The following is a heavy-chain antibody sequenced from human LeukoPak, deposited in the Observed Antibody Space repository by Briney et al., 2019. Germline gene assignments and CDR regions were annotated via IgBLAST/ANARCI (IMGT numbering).Heavy chain of an antibody. J-gene: IGHJ4*02. V-gene: IGHV3-23*01. Sequence: GGSLRLSCTVSGFTVSNNYMSWVRQAPGKGLEWVSAVSSDGINTYYTDSLKGRFTISRDNSKNTVFLQMHSLTAEDTAVYYCAKPFGFLEWLYGGYFDSWGQGTLVTVSS. CDR2: VSSDGINT. CDR3: AKPFGFLEWLYGGYFDS. D-gene: IGHD3-3*01. CDR1: GFTVSNNY.